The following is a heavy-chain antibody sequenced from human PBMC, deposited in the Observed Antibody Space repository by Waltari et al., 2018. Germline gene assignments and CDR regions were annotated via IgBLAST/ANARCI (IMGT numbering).Heavy chain of an antibody. CDR3: AKGVGSSSDT. CDR1: GFTFDDYA. Sequence: EVQLVESGGGLVQPGRSLRLSCAASGFTFDDYAMHWVRQAPGKGLEWVSGISWNSGSIGYADSVKGRFTISRDNAKNSLYLQMNSLRAEDTALYYCAKGVGSSSDTWGQGTLVTVSS. CDR2: ISWNSGSI. D-gene: IGHD6-13*01. V-gene: IGHV3-9*01. J-gene: IGHJ5*02.